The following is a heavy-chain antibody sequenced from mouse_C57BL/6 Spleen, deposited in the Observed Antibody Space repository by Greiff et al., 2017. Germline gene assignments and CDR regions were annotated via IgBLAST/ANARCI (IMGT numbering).Heavy chain of an antibody. CDR1: GFTFSDYG. CDR2: ISSGSSTI. Sequence: DVQLVGSGGGLVKPGGSLKLSCAASGFTFSDYGMHWVRQAPEKGLEWVAYISSGSSTIYSADTVKGRFTISSDNAKNTLFLQMTSLRSEDTAMYYCEAPRYFDVWGTGTTVTVSS. J-gene: IGHJ1*03. CDR3: EAPRYFDV. V-gene: IGHV5-17*01.